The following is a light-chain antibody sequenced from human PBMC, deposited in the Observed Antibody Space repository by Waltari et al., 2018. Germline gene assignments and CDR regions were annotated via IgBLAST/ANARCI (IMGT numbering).Light chain of an antibody. CDR2: YSS. CDR1: QGISSY. CDR3: QQYYSTPPWT. V-gene: IGKV1D-43*01. J-gene: IGKJ1*01. Sequence: AIRMTQSPFSLSASVGDRVTITCWASQGISSYLAWYQQKPAKAPKLFIYYSSSLQSGVPARVSGSGSGTDYTLTISSLQPEDFATYYCQQYYSTPPWTFGQGTKVEIK.